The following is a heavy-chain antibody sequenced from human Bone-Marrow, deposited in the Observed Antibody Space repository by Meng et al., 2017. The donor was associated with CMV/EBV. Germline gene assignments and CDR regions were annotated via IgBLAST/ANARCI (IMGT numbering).Heavy chain of an antibody. CDR3: ARDERLLWFGELLSSFYYYYGMDV. V-gene: IGHV3-30*04. CDR2: ISYDGSNE. J-gene: IGHJ6*02. CDR1: GFTFSSYG. D-gene: IGHD3-10*01. Sequence: GGPLRLSCAASGFTFSSYGMPWVRQAPGKGLEWVAVISYDGSNEYYADSVKGRFTIPRDNSKNTLYLQMNSLRAEDTAVYYCARDERLLWFGELLSSFYYYYGMDVWGQGTTVTVSS.